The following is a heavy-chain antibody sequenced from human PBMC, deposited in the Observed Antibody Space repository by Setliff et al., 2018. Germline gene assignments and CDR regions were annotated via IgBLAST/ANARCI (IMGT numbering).Heavy chain of an antibody. CDR2: INSDGSST. CDR3: TRVWSMVSDSYYFYMDV. J-gene: IGHJ6*03. V-gene: IGHV3-74*01. CDR1: GFTFTTYW. D-gene: IGHD2-8*02. Sequence: PGGSLRLSCAASGFTFTTYWMYWVRQSPGKGLAWVSRINSDGSSTTYADSVKGRFTISRDNAENTLYLQMNSLGAEDTAVYFCTRVWSMVSDSYYFYMDVWGKGTTVTVSS.